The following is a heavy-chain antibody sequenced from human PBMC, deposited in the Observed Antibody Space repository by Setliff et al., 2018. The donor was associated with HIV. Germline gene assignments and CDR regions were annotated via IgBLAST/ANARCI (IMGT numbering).Heavy chain of an antibody. CDR2: IYPDDSDT. V-gene: IGHV5-51*01. CDR3: ARAKNKWNPGDY. D-gene: IGHD1-20*01. CDR1: GYSFTNYW. J-gene: IGHJ4*02. Sequence: PGESLKISCMGFGYSFTNYWIAWARQMPGKGLEWMGIIYPDDSDTNYSPSFRGQATMSADKSINTAYLQWDSLKASDSAMYYCARAKNKWNPGDYWGQGTVVTV.